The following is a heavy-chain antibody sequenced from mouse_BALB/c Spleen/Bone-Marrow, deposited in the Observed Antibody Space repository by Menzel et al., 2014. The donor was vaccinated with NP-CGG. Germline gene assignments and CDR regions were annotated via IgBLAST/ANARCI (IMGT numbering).Heavy chain of an antibody. D-gene: IGHD1-1*01. V-gene: IGHV2-9*02. Sequence: VKLMESGPGLVAPSQSLSITCTVSGFSLTDYGVHWVRQPPGKGLEWLGVLWAGGSTNYNSTLMSRLSISKDNSKSQVFLKMNSLQTDDTAMYYCAREGRWYYGSSGDAMDYWGQGTSVTVSS. CDR1: GFSLTDYG. CDR3: AREGRWYYGSSGDAMDY. J-gene: IGHJ4*01. CDR2: LWAGGST.